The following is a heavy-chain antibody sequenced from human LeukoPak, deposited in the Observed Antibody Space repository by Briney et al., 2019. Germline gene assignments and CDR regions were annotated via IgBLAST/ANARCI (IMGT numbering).Heavy chain of an antibody. V-gene: IGHV1-46*01. CDR2: INPSGGST. D-gene: IGHD6-25*01. J-gene: IGHJ5*02. Sequence: GASVEVSCKASGYTFTGYYMHWVRQAPGQGLEWMGIINPSGGSTGYAQKFQGRVTMTRDTSTSTVYMELSRLRSDDTAVYYCARQFQGSGYNWFDPWGQGTLVTVSS. CDR3: ARQFQGSGYNWFDP. CDR1: GYTFTGYY.